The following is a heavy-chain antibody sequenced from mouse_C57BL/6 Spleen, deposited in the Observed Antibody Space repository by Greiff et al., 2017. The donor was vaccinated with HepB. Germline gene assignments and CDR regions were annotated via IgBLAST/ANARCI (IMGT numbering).Heavy chain of an antibody. Sequence: QVQLQQSGAELARPGASVKLSCKASGYTFTSYGISWVKQRTGQGLEWIGEIYPRSGNTYYNEKFKGKATLTADKSSSTAYMELRSLTSEDSAVYFCARGGIYYDYDEKAWFAYWGQGTLVTVSA. CDR3: ARGGIYYDYDEKAWFAY. CDR1: GYTFTSYG. CDR2: IYPRSGNT. D-gene: IGHD2-4*01. V-gene: IGHV1-81*01. J-gene: IGHJ3*01.